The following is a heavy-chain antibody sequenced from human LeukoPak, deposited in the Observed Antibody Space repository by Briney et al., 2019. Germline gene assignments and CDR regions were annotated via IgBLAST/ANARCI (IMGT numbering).Heavy chain of an antibody. CDR1: GGSISSGDYY. Sequence: SETLSLTCAVSGGSISSGDYYWSWIRQPPGKGLEWIGYIYYSGSTYYNPSLKSRVTIAVDTSKNQFSLKLSSVTAADTAVYYCARGGYCSSTSCYPIYWFDPWGQGTLVTVSS. V-gene: IGHV4-30-4*08. D-gene: IGHD2-2*01. CDR2: IYYSGST. CDR3: ARGGYCSSTSCYPIYWFDP. J-gene: IGHJ5*02.